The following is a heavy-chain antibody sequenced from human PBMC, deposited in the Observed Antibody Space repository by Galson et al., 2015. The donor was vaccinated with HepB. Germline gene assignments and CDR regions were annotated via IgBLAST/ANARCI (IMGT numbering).Heavy chain of an antibody. CDR2: IKQDGSEK. CDR3: ARGVLLSGYCSSTSCYFPLIREGAQDY. CDR1: GFTFSSYW. V-gene: IGHV3-7*03. Sequence: SLRLSCAASGFTFSSYWMSWVRQAPGKGLEWVANIKQDGSEKYYVDSVKGRFTISRDNAKNSLYLQMNSLRAEDTAVYYCARGVLLSGYCSSTSCYFPLIREGAQDYWGQGTLVTVSS. D-gene: IGHD2-2*01. J-gene: IGHJ4*02.